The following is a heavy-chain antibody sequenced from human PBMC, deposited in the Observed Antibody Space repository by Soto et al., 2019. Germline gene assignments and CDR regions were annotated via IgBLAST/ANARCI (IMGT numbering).Heavy chain of an antibody. CDR3: ARRPLTPENGMDV. CDR1: GYGFTSSW. J-gene: IGHJ6*02. CDR2: ISPSDSYT. V-gene: IGHV5-10-1*01. Sequence: GESLKDSCKVSGYGFTSSWITGVRQMPGKGLEWMGNISPSDSYTNYSPSFQGHVTISADKSISTAYLQWSSLKVSDTAIYYWARRPLTPENGMDVWGQGTTVTVSS.